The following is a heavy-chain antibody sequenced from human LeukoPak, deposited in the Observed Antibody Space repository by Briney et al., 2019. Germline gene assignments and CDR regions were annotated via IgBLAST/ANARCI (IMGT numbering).Heavy chain of an antibody. J-gene: IGHJ4*02. CDR2: ISGYNGNT. D-gene: IGHD6-19*01. CDR3: ASTYSSGWYSLDY. Sequence: GSVKVSCKASGYSFTSYGISWVRQAPGQGLEWMGWISGYNGNTNYAQKFQGRVTMTTDTSTSTAYMELRSLRSEDTAVYYCASTYSSGWYSLDYWGQGTLVTVSS. CDR1: GYSFTSYG. V-gene: IGHV1-18*01.